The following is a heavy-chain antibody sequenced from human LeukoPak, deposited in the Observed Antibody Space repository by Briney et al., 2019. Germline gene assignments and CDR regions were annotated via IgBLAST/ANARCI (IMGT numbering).Heavy chain of an antibody. CDR2: IYYTGNT. CDR1: GGSIRSSSYY. Sequence: SETLSLTCTVSGGSIRSSSYYWGWIRQPPGKGLEWIGSIYYTGNTYYNPSLKSRVTISVDTSKNQFSLKLSSVTAADTAVYYCARGGASVDYYFDYWGQGTLVTVSS. CDR3: ARGGASVDYYFDY. D-gene: IGHD1-26*01. J-gene: IGHJ4*02. V-gene: IGHV4-39*07.